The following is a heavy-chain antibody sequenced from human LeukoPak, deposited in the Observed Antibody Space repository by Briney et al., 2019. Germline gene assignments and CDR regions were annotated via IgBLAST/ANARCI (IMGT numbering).Heavy chain of an antibody. J-gene: IGHJ4*02. CDR1: GYTLTELS. D-gene: IGHD3-9*01. CDR2: FDPEDGET. Sequence: ASVKVSCKVSGYTLTELSMHWVRQAPGKGLEWMGGFDPEDGETIYAQKFQGRVTVTEDTSTDTAYMELSSLRSEDTAVYYCATVPNLRYFDWLLSSFDYWGQGTLVTVSS. V-gene: IGHV1-24*01. CDR3: ATVPNLRYFDWLLSSFDY.